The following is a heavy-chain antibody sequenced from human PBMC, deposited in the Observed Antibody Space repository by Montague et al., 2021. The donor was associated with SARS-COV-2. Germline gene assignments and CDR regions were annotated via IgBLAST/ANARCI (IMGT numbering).Heavy chain of an antibody. J-gene: IGHJ4*02. V-gene: IGHV4-34*01. Sequence: SETLSLTCAVHGGSFIGYYWSWIRQPPGKGLEWIGDINHSGSTNYNPSLKSRVSIPVDTSKNQFSLKLRSVTAADTAVYYCARAVVDVTMIIVVMTGVEHYFDFWGQGTLVTVSS. CDR3: ARAVVDVTMIIVVMTGVEHYFDF. D-gene: IGHD3-22*01. CDR1: GGSFIGYY. CDR2: INHSGST.